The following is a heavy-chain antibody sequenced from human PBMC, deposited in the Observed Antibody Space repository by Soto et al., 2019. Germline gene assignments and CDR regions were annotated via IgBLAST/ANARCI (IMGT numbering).Heavy chain of an antibody. J-gene: IGHJ3*02. D-gene: IGHD3-22*01. V-gene: IGHV4-34*01. Sequence: SETLSLTCAVYGGSFSGYYWSWIRQPPGKGLEWIGEINHSGSTNYNPSLKSRVTISVDTSKNQFSLKLSSVTAADTAVYYCASTNYYDSSGRVFDIWGQGTMVTVSS. CDR3: ASTNYYDSSGRVFDI. CDR1: GGSFSGYY. CDR2: INHSGST.